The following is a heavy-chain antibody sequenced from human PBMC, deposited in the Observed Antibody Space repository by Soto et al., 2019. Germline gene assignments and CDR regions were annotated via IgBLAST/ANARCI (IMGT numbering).Heavy chain of an antibody. CDR2: ISPNGQGI. CDR3: AKDRQYPLDYFPY. J-gene: IGHJ4*02. Sequence: EVKLLESGGGLVQPGGSLRLSCGVSGFTVTSNGVSWVRQAPGKGLEWVSAISPNGQGIWYADSVKGRFTISRDISRNTVFLQMDSLRAEDTAVYYCAKDRQYPLDYFPYWGQGTLGTVSS. CDR1: GFTVTSNG. D-gene: IGHD4-4*01. V-gene: IGHV3-23*01.